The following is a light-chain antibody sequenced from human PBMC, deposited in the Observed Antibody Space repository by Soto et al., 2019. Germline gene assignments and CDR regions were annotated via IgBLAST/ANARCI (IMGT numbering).Light chain of an antibody. CDR2: EVT. V-gene: IGLV2-14*01. CDR3: GSYAGSNKV. J-gene: IGLJ3*02. CDR1: NSDIGAYDY. Sequence: QSALTQPASVSGSPGQSITISCTGSNSDIGAYDYVSWYQQHPGKPPTLLIYEVTFRPSGVPNRFSGSKSGNTATLTISGLLTEDEADYYCGSYAGSNKVFGGGTKLTVL.